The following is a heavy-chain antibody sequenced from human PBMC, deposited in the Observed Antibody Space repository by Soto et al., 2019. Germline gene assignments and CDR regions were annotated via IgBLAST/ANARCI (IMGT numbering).Heavy chain of an antibody. Sequence: GASVKVSCKASGGTFTSYTMIWVRQAPGQGLEWMGRIIPILGIANYAQKFQGRVTITADKSTSTAYMELSSLRSEDTAVYYCARSMPTTVTGAFDIWGQGTMVTVSS. CDR3: ARSMPTTVTGAFDI. J-gene: IGHJ3*02. V-gene: IGHV1-69*02. D-gene: IGHD4-17*01. CDR2: IIPILGIA. CDR1: GGTFTSYT.